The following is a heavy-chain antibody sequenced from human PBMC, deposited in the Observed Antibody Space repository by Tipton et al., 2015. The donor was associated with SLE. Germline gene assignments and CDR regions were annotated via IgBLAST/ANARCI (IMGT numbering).Heavy chain of an antibody. D-gene: IGHD3-3*02. CDR2: INYGGST. Sequence: LRLSCTVSGGSIRSDDYYWTWIRQHPGKGLEWIGHINYGGSTYYKPSLKSRLTISVDTSKNQFSLKLSSVTAADTAVYYCARGPPFMEWERNWFDPWGQGTQVTVSS. CDR1: GGSIRSDDYY. CDR3: ARGPPFMEWERNWFDP. V-gene: IGHV4-31*02. J-gene: IGHJ5*02.